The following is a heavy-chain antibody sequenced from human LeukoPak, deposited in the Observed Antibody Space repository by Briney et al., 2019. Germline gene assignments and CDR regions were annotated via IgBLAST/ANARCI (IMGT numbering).Heavy chain of an antibody. CDR3: ARDRGGLTSVTPFDY. D-gene: IGHD4-17*01. J-gene: IGHJ4*02. CDR2: ISGSGGDT. CDR1: GFTFSSSA. V-gene: IGHV3-23*01. Sequence: GGSLRLSCAASGFTFSSSAMSWVRQTPGKGLEWVSAISGSGGDTYYADSVKGRFTISRDNSKNTLYLQMNSLRAEDTAVYYCARDRGGLTSVTPFDYWGQGTLVTVSS.